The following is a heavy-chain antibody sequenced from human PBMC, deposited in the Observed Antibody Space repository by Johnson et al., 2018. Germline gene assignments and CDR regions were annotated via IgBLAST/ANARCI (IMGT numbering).Heavy chain of an antibody. CDR3: AREGEGSSYYHYYMDV. D-gene: IGHD3-16*01. V-gene: IGHV3-23*04. CDR2: ISGSGGST. CDR1: GFTFSSYA. Sequence: VQLVQSGGGLVQPGGSLRLSCAASGFTFSSYAMSWVRQAPGKGLEWVSAISGSGGSTYYADSGKGRFTISRDKSKNTLYLQMHSLRAEYTAVFFGAREGEGSSYYHYYMDVWGKGTTVTVSS. J-gene: IGHJ6*03.